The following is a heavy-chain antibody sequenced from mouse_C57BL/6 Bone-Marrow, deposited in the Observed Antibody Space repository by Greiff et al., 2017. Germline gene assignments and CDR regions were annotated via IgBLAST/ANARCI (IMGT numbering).Heavy chain of an antibody. D-gene: IGHD1-1*01. CDR2: IYPSDSET. Sequence: VKLQQPGAELVRPGSSVKLSCKASGYTFTSYWMDWVKQRPGQGLEWIGNIYPSDSETHYNQKFKDKATLTVDKSSSTTYMQLSSLTSEVSAVXFCSRYPYYYGGSYWDFDVWGTGTTVTVSS. J-gene: IGHJ1*03. CDR1: GYTFTSYW. CDR3: SRYPYYYGGSYWDFDV. V-gene: IGHV1-61*01.